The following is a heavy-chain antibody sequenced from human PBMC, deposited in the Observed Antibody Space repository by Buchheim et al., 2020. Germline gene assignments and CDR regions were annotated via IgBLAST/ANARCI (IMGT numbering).Heavy chain of an antibody. CDR1: GFTFSSYG. CDR2: IWYNGSNK. V-gene: IGHV3-33*01. D-gene: IGHD3-10*01. J-gene: IGHJ6*02. Sequence: QVQLVESGGGVVQPGRSLRLSCAASGFTFSSYGMHWVRQAPGKGLEWVAVIWYNGSNKYSADSVKGRFTISRDNSKNTLYLQMNSLRAEDTAVYYCARDVGMVRRVIMHYYYYGMDVWGQGTT. CDR3: ARDVGMVRRVIMHYYYYGMDV.